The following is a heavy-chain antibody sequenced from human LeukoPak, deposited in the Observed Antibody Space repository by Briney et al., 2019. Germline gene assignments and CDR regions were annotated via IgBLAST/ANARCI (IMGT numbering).Heavy chain of an antibody. CDR2: ISAYNGNT. J-gene: IGHJ4*02. V-gene: IGHV1-18*01. CDR1: GYTFTSYG. CDR3: ARAMKIDTMIVVVINSFDY. Sequence: ASVKVSCKASGYTFTSYGISWVRQAPGQGLEWMGWISAYNGNTNYAQKLQGRVTMTTDTSTSTAYMELRSLRSDDTAVYYCARAMKIDTMIVVVINSFDYWGQGTLVTVSS. D-gene: IGHD3-22*01.